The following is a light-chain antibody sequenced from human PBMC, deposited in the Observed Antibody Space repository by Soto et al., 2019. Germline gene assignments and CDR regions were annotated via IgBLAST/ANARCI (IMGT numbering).Light chain of an antibody. V-gene: IGKV1-39*01. CDR2: VAS. Sequence: DIQMTQSPSSLSASVGDRVTITCRASQSISTYLNWYQQTPGKAPKLLIYVASSLQSEVPSRFSGSGSGTDFTLTITSLQPEDFATYYCQQSYGTPITFGQGTRLEIK. CDR1: QSISTY. J-gene: IGKJ5*01. CDR3: QQSYGTPIT.